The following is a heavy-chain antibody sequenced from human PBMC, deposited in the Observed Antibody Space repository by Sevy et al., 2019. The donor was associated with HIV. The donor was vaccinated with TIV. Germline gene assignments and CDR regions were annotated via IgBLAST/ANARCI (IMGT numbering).Heavy chain of an antibody. Sequence: GGSLRLSCAAAGFTFNSHAMTWVRQAPGKGLEWVAAISGSGESTYYAGAVKDRFTISRDNSKNTLYLQMNSLRAEDTAVYYCAKSSLPYGDYHFDQWGQGTLVTVSS. CDR2: ISGSGEST. CDR1: GFTFNSHA. CDR3: AKSSLPYGDYHFDQ. V-gene: IGHV3-23*01. J-gene: IGHJ4*02. D-gene: IGHD4-17*01.